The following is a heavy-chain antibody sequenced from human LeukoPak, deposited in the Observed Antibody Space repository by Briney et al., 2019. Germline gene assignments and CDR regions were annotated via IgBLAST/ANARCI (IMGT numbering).Heavy chain of an antibody. CDR3: ARGFFGVVKRAFDI. CDR1: GGSISSSSYY. CDR2: IYYSGST. D-gene: IGHD3-3*01. Sequence: PSETLSLTCTVSGGSISSSSYYWGWIRQPPGKGLEWIGSIYYSGSTYYNPSLKSRVTISVDTSKNQFSLKLSSVTAADTAVYYCARGFFGVVKRAFDIWGQGTMVTVSS. V-gene: IGHV4-39*07. J-gene: IGHJ3*02.